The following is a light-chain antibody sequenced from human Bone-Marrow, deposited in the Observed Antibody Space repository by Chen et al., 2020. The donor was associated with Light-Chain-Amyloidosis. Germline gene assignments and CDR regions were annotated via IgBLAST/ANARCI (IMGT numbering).Light chain of an antibody. Sequence: QSILIQPPSASGTARQWVTMSLSGTCSNIGKHHANWYQQFPGMAPKLLIYVSDQRSSGVPVRFSASKSGISASLAINGLRSEDEADYYCAAWDDSLTGPVFGGGTKLTVL. CDR1: CSNIGKHH. CDR2: VSD. CDR3: AAWDDSLTGPV. V-gene: IGLV1-47*01. J-gene: IGLJ3*02.